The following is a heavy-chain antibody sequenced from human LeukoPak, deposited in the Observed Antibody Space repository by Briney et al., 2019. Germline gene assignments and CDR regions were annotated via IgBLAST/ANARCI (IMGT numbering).Heavy chain of an antibody. CDR2: ISSSGSTI. V-gene: IGHV3-11*04. CDR3: ARALSSSSYYYYYYMDV. J-gene: IGHJ6*03. D-gene: IGHD6-13*01. Sequence: GGSLRLSCAASGFTFSDYFMSWIRQAPGKGLEWVSYISSSGSTIYYADSVKGRFTISRDNAKNSLYLQMNSLRAEDTAVYYCARALSSSSYYYYYYMDVWGKGTTVTVSS. CDR1: GFTFSDYF.